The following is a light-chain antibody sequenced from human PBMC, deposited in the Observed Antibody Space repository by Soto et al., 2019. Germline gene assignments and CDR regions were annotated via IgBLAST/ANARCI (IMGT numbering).Light chain of an antibody. Sequence: EIVLTQSPGTLSLSPGERATLSCRASQSVSSGYLAWYQQKLGQAPRLLIYGASSRATGIPDRFSGSGSGTDFTLTISTLEPEDFAVYYCQHYGSSLRTFGQGTKVEIK. J-gene: IGKJ1*01. CDR3: QHYGSSLRT. CDR1: QSVSSGY. CDR2: GAS. V-gene: IGKV3-20*01.